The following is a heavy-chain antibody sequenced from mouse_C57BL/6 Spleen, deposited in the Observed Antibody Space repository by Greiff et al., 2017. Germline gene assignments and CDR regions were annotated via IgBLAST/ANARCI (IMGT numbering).Heavy chain of an antibody. CDR1: GYSITSGYY. CDR2: ISYDGSN. CDR3: ARDLYYYGSSYAMDY. Sequence: EVKVEESGPGLVKPSQSLSLTCSVTGYSITSGYYWNWIRQFPGNKLEWMGYISYDGSNNYNPSLKNRISITRDTSKNQFFLKLNSVTTEDTATYYCARDLYYYGSSYAMDYWGQGTSVTVSS. J-gene: IGHJ4*01. V-gene: IGHV3-6*01. D-gene: IGHD1-1*01.